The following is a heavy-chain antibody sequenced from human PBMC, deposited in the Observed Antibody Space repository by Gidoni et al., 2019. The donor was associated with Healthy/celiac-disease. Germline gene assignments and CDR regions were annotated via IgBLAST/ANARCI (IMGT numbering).Heavy chain of an antibody. D-gene: IGHD2-2*01. Sequence: EVQLVESGGVLVQPGRSLRLSCTASGFTFGYYAMSWFRQAPGKGLEWVGFIRSKAYGGTTEYAASVKGRFTISRDDSKSIAYLQMNSLKTEDTAVYYCTVVVPAAFYYYMDVWGKGTTVTVSS. V-gene: IGHV3-49*03. J-gene: IGHJ6*03. CDR2: IRSKAYGGTT. CDR1: GFTFGYYA. CDR3: TVVVPAAFYYYMDV.